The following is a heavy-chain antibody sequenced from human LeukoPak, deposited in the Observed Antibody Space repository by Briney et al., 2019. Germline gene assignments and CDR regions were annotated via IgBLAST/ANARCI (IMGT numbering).Heavy chain of an antibody. CDR2: IYPGDSDT. J-gene: IGHJ4*02. V-gene: IGHV5-51*01. Sequence: GEALQISCQGSGYSFTSYWIAWVRQMPGKGGECMGIIYPGDSDTRYSPSFQGQVTISADKSISTAYLQWSSLKASDTAMYFCARRGGSLNYFDYWGQGTLVTVSS. D-gene: IGHD1-26*01. CDR3: ARRGGSLNYFDY. CDR1: GYSFTSYW.